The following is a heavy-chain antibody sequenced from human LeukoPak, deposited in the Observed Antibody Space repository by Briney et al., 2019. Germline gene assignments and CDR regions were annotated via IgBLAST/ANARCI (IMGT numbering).Heavy chain of an antibody. Sequence: PSETLSLTCSVSGGSISSYYLNWIRQPPGKGLEWIGYIYYSGSTKYNPSLKSRVTISVDTSKNQFSLKLSSVTAADTAVYYCASTFQGNFDYWGQGTPVTVSS. D-gene: IGHD2/OR15-2a*01. CDR3: ASTFQGNFDY. CDR1: GGSISSYY. V-gene: IGHV4-59*01. J-gene: IGHJ4*02. CDR2: IYYSGST.